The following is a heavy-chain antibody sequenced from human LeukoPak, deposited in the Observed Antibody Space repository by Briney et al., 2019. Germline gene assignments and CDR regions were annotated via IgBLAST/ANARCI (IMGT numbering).Heavy chain of an antibody. CDR1: GFTFSSYG. CDR2: IWYDGSNK. D-gene: IGHD1-14*01. CDR3: ARDLFRRSSEPSCGY. J-gene: IGHJ4*02. V-gene: IGHV3-33*01. Sequence: GGSLRLSCAASGFTFSSYGMHWVRQAPGKGLEWVAVIWYDGSNKYYADSVKGRFTISRDNSKNTLYLQMNSLRAEDTAVYYCARDLFRRSSEPSCGYWGQGTLVTVSS.